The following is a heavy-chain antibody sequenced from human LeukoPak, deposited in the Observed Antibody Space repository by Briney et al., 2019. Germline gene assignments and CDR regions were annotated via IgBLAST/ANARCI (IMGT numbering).Heavy chain of an antibody. D-gene: IGHD3-3*01. J-gene: IGHJ4*02. Sequence: ASVKVSCKASGYTFTGYGISWVRQAPGQGLEWMGWISAYNGNTNYAQKLQGRVTMTTDTSTSTAYMELRSLRSDDTAVYYCARVITIFGVVIPPNFDYWGQGTLVTVSS. CDR2: ISAYNGNT. CDR3: ARVITIFGVVIPPNFDY. V-gene: IGHV1-18*01. CDR1: GYTFTGYG.